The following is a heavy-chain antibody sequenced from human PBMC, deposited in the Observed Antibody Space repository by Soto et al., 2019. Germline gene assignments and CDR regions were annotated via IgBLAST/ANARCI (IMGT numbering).Heavy chain of an antibody. CDR3: ARDRGYAFDM. J-gene: IGHJ3*02. V-gene: IGHV3-74*01. CDR2: INADGSTT. CDR1: GFAFSNSW. Sequence: EMQLVESGGGLVQPGGSLRLSCAASGFAFSNSWMHWVRQVPGKGLVWVSHINADGSTTSNADSVKGRFTIFRDTAQSTLYVQMNSPRAEDTGVYYCARDRGYAFDMWGQGTMVTVSS.